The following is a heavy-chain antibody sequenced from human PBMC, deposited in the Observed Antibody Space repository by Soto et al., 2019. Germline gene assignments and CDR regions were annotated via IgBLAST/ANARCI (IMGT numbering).Heavy chain of an antibody. V-gene: IGHV4-59*08. J-gene: IGHJ4*02. D-gene: IGHD5-12*01. CDR1: GGSISSYY. CDR2: IYYSGST. Sequence: PSETLSLTCTVSGGSISSYYWSWIRQPPGKGLEWIGYIYYSGSTNYNPSLKSRVTISVEKSKNQFSLTVTSVTAADTAVYYCARRLVATETIDYWGQGTLVSVSS. CDR3: ARRLVATETIDY.